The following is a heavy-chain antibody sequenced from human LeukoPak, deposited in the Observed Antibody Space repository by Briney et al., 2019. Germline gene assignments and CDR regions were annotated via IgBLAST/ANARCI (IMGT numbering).Heavy chain of an antibody. CDR2: INHNSGGT. V-gene: IGHV1-2*02. D-gene: IGHD3-22*01. CDR3: ARVRNYYDMVDV. Sequence: ASVKVSCKASRYTFTGYYMHWVGPAPAQGSEWMGWINHNSGGTHNAQKFQGRVTMTRDTSISTAYMELSRLRSDDTAVYYCARVRNYYDMVDVWGQGTTVTVSS. J-gene: IGHJ6*02. CDR1: RYTFTGYY.